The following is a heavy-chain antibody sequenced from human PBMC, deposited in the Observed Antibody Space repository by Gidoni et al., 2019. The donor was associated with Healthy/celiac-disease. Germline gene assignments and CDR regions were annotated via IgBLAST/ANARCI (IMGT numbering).Heavy chain of an antibody. V-gene: IGHV1-3*01. Sequence: QVQLVQSGAEVKKPGASVKGSCKASGYTVTSYAMHWVRQAPGQRLEWMGWINAGNGNTNYSQKFQGRVTITRDTSASTAYMELSSLRSEDTAVYYCARGSYSSGWTRFGYWGQGTLVTVSS. CDR2: INAGNGNT. J-gene: IGHJ4*02. D-gene: IGHD6-19*01. CDR1: GYTVTSYA. CDR3: ARGSYSSGWTRFGY.